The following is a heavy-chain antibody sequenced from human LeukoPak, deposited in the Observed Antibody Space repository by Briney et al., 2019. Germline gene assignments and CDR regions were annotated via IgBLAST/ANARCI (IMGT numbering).Heavy chain of an antibody. CDR3: ARDNLLTGSVFDY. J-gene: IGHJ4*02. CDR2: INPSGGSP. Sequence: ASVKVSCKASGYIFTDYYMHWVRQAPGQELGWMGRINPSGGSPSYAQKFQGRVTMTRDMSTSTVYLDLSSLRSEDTAVYYCARDNLLTGSVFDYWGQGTLVTVSS. V-gene: IGHV1-46*01. CDR1: GYIFTDYY. D-gene: IGHD2/OR15-2a*01.